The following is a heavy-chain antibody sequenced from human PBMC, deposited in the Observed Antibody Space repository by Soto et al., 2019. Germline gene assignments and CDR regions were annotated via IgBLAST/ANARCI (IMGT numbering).Heavy chain of an antibody. J-gene: IGHJ4*02. D-gene: IGHD3-22*01. Sequence: SETLSLTCTVSGGSISSYYWGWIRQPPGKGLEWIGYIYYSGSTNYNPSLKSRVTISVDTSKNQFSLKLSSVTAADTAVYYCARVYDSSGYYEFDYWGQGTLVTVSS. V-gene: IGHV4-59*01. CDR2: IYYSGST. CDR1: GGSISSYY. CDR3: ARVYDSSGYYEFDY.